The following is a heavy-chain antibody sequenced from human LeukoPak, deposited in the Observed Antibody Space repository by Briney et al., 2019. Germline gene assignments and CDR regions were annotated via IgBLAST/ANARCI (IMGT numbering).Heavy chain of an antibody. Sequence: SETLSLTCGVSGGSVSSTNWWTWIRQPPAKGLEWIGVVHLDGRTNFNPSLKSRLTMSVDLSENLVSLKLTAVTAAVSAVYYCAREGGFYRPLDYSGQGTLVTVSS. CDR2: VHLDGRT. V-gene: IGHV4-4*02. CDR1: GGSVSSTNW. J-gene: IGHJ4*02. CDR3: AREGGFYRPLDY. D-gene: IGHD6-25*01.